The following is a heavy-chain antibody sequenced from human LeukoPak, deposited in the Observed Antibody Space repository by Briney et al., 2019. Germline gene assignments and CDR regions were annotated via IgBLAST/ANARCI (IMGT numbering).Heavy chain of an antibody. CDR1: GFTFSSYS. D-gene: IGHD1-20*01. V-gene: IGHV3-21*01. CDR2: ISSSSSYI. J-gene: IGHJ4*02. Sequence: GSLRLSCAASGFTFSSYSMNWVRQAPGKGLEWVLSISSSSSYIYYADSVKGRFTISRDNAKNSLYLQMNSLRAEDTAVYYCARDLTGSLPLTDDYWGQGTLVTVSS. CDR3: ARDLTGSLPLTDDY.